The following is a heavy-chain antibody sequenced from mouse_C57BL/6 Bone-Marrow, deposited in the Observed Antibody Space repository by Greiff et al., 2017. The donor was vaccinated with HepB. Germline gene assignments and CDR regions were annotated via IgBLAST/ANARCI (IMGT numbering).Heavy chain of an antibody. Sequence: QVHVKQPGTELVKPGASVKLSCKASGYTFTSYWMHWVKQRPGQGLEWIGNIKPSNGGTNYNEKFKSKATLTVDKSSSTAYMQLSSLTSEDSAVYYCAREGVYYGSSPAYWGQGTLVTVSA. CDR3: AREGVYYGSSPAY. CDR1: GYTFTSYW. V-gene: IGHV1-53*01. J-gene: IGHJ3*01. D-gene: IGHD1-1*01. CDR2: IKPSNGGT.